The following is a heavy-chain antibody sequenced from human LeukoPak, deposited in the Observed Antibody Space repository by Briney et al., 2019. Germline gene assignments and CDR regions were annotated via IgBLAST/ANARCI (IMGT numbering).Heavy chain of an antibody. D-gene: IGHD2-2*01. CDR1: GFTFSSYW. Sequence: GGSLRLSCAASGFTFSSYWMSWVRQAPGKGLEGVANIKQDGSEKYYVDSVKGRFTISRDNAKNSLYLQMNSLRAEATAVYYCARVRYCSSTSCRPTDYWGQGTLVTVSS. V-gene: IGHV3-7*01. CDR3: ARVRYCSSTSCRPTDY. CDR2: IKQDGSEK. J-gene: IGHJ4*02.